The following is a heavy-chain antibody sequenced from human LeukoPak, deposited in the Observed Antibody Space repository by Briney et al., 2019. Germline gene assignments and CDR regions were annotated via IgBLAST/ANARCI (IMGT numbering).Heavy chain of an antibody. D-gene: IGHD3-10*01. CDR3: ARGDYGSRGDYYYYYMDV. J-gene: IGHJ6*03. CDR2: MNPNSGNT. Sequence: ASVKVSCKASGYTFTSYDINWVRQATGQGLEWMGWMNPNSGNTGYAQKFQGRVTITRNTSLSTAYMELSSLRSEDTAVYYCARGDYGSRGDYYYYYMDVWGKGTTVTVSS. V-gene: IGHV1-8*03. CDR1: GYTFTSYD.